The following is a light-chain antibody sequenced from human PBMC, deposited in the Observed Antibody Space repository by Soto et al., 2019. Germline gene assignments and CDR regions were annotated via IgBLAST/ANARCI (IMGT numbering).Light chain of an antibody. Sequence: EIAMTQSPATLSVSPGETATLSCRASQSVSSNFAWYQQKPGQAPRLLIYDTSTRATGVPARFSGSGSGAEFTLTITSLQSEDFAVYHCQQYHSWPPLTFGGGTKVEIK. CDR2: DTS. CDR1: QSVSSN. CDR3: QQYHSWPPLT. V-gene: IGKV3-15*01. J-gene: IGKJ4*01.